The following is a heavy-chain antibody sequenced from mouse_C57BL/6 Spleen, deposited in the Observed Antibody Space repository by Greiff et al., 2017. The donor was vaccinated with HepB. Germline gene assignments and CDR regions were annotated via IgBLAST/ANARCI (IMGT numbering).Heavy chain of an antibody. CDR3: ARGGYGSRGEAMDY. V-gene: IGHV5-4*03. J-gene: IGHJ4*01. Sequence: EVMLVESGGGLVKPGGSLKLSCAASGFTFSSYAMSWVRQTPEKRLEWVATISDGGSYTYYPDNVKGRFTISRDNAKNNLYLQMSHLKSEDTAMYYCARGGYGSRGEAMDYWGQGTSVTVSS. D-gene: IGHD1-1*01. CDR1: GFTFSSYA. CDR2: ISDGGSYT.